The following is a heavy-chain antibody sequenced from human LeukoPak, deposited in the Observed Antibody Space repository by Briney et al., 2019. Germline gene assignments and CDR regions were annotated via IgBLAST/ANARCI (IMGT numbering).Heavy chain of an antibody. V-gene: IGHV4-34*01. J-gene: IGHJ3*02. Sequence: SETLSLTCAVYGGSFSGYYWSWIRQPPGKGLEWIGEINHSGSTNYNPSLKSRVTISVDTSKNQFSLKLSSVTAADTAVYYCARHDAIISMIVGERPFEIWGQGTLVTVSS. CDR3: ARHDAIISMIVGERPFEI. CDR1: GGSFSGYY. CDR2: INHSGST. D-gene: IGHD3-22*01.